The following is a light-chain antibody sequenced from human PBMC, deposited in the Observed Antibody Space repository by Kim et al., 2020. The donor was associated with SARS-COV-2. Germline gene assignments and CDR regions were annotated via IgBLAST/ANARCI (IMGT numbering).Light chain of an antibody. CDR1: SGHSSYA. V-gene: IGLV4-69*01. Sequence: SVKLTCTLSSGHSSYASAWHQQQPEKGPRYLMKVNSDGSHSKGDGIPDRFSGSSSGAERFLTISSLQSEDEADYYCQTWGTGIVVFGGGTQLTVL. CDR3: QTWGTGIVV. CDR2: VNSDGSH. J-gene: IGLJ2*01.